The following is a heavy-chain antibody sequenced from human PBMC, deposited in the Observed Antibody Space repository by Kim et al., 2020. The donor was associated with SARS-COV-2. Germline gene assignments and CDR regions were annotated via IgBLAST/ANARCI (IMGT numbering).Heavy chain of an antibody. V-gene: IGHV1-2*06. CDR3: ARDMIRETYSSSYGMDV. Sequence: ASVKVSCKASGYTFTGYYMHWVRQAPGQGLEWMGRINPNSGGTNYAQKFQGRVTMTRDTSISTAYMELSRLRSDDTAVYYCARDMIRETYSSSYGMDVWGQETTVTVSS. J-gene: IGHJ6*02. D-gene: IGHD6-6*01. CDR2: INPNSGGT. CDR1: GYTFTGYY.